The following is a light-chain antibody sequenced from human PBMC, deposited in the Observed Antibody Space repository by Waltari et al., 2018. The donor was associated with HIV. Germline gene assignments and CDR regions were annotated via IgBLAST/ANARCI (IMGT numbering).Light chain of an antibody. V-gene: IGKV1-39*01. CDR3: QQSYTSPMYT. Sequence: GDRVTITCRTSQSITTYLNWYQQKPGKAPKLVIYGASNLERGVPSRFSGSGSGTDFTLTISSLQPEDFATYYCQQSYTSPMYTFGPGTKLDVK. J-gene: IGKJ2*01. CDR2: GAS. CDR1: QSITTY.